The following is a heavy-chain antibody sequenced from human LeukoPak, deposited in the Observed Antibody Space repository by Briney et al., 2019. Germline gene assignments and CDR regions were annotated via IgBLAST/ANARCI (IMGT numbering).Heavy chain of an antibody. CDR3: AKERGSAGTSFDY. D-gene: IGHD5-12*01. V-gene: IGHV1-2*02. CDR1: GYIFAAYY. Sequence: GASVKVSCKASGYIFAAYYMHWGRQAPGQGFEWMGWINLSSGGTNYAQNFQGRVTMTRDTSISTAYMELSRLSSDDTAVYYCAKERGSAGTSFDYWGQGTLVTVSS. CDR2: INLSSGGT. J-gene: IGHJ4*02.